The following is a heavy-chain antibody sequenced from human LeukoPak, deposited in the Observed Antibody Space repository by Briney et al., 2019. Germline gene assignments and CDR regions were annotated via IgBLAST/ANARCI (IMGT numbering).Heavy chain of an antibody. CDR1: GGSISSYY. CDR3: ARDRGLYPPYGMDV. V-gene: IGHV4-59*01. Sequence: SETLSLTCTVSGGSISSYYWSWIRQPPGKGLEWIGYIYYSGSTNYNPSLKSRVTISVDTSKNQFSLKLSSATAADTAVYYCARDRGLYPPYGMDVWGQGTTVTVSS. J-gene: IGHJ6*02. CDR2: IYYSGST. D-gene: IGHD2-8*01.